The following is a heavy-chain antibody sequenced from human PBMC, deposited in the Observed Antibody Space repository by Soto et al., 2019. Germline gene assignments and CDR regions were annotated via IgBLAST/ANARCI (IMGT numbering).Heavy chain of an antibody. CDR2: ISSSGGST. CDR1: GFTFSNYA. V-gene: IGHV3-23*01. D-gene: IGHD2-2*01. CDR3: AKAFCTGTSCYLLHY. J-gene: IGHJ4*02. Sequence: GGSLRLSCAASGFTFSNYAMNWVRQAPGKGLEWVSGISSSGGSTYYADSVKGRFTISRDNSKNTLYLQMNSLRGEDTALYYCAKAFCTGTSCYLLHYWGQGTLVTVSS.